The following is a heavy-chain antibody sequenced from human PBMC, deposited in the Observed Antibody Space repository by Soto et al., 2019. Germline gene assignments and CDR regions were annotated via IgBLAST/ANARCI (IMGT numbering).Heavy chain of an antibody. D-gene: IGHD6-13*01. CDR2: MSYDGTKQ. CDR1: GFTFSTYG. Sequence: GGSLRLSCAASGFTFSTYGMHWVRQAPGKGLEWVAAMSYDGTKQYYVDSVKARFTISRDNSRNTLFLQVNSLRDEDTAVYYCAKEYGSTWIDHWGQGTLVTVSS. J-gene: IGHJ4*02. V-gene: IGHV3-30*18. CDR3: AKEYGSTWIDH.